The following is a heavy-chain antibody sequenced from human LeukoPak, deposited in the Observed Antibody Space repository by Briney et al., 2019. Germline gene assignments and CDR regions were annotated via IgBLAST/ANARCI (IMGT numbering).Heavy chain of an antibody. CDR3: ARSGRFLQSYYFDY. D-gene: IGHD3-3*01. CDR2: IIPIFGTA. V-gene: IGHV1-69*05. Sequence: SVKVSCKASGGTFSSYAISRVRQAPGQGLELMGGIIPIFGTANYAQKFQGRVTITTDESTSTAYMELSSLRSEDTAVYYCARSGRFLQSYYFDYWGQGTLVTVSS. CDR1: GGTFSSYA. J-gene: IGHJ4*02.